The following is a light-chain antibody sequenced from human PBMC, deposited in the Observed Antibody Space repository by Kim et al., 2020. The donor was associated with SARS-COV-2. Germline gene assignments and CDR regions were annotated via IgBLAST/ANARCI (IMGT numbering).Light chain of an antibody. J-gene: IGKJ3*01. CDR2: DAS. V-gene: IGKV3-11*01. CDR3: QQRRNWLT. CDR1: QSISNY. Sequence: EIVLTQSPATLSLSPGERATLSCRASQSISNYLAWYQQKPGQAPTLLIYDASNRATGIPARFSGSGSGTDFTLTISSLEPEDFAVYYCQQRRNWLTFGPGTKVDIK.